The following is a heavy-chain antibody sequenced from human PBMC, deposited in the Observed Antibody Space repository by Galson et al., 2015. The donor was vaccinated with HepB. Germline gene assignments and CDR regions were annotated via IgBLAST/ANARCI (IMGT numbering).Heavy chain of an antibody. CDR2: INHSGST. J-gene: IGHJ2*01. CDR3: ASPGGLRRGSGWYPTRYWYFDL. V-gene: IGHV4-34*01. Sequence: SETLSLTCAVYGGSFSGYYWSWIRQPPGKGLEWIGEINHSGSTNYNPSLKRRVTISVDTSKNQFSLKLSSVTAADTAVYYCASPGGLRRGSGWYPTRYWYFDLWGRGTLVPVSS. CDR1: GGSFSGYY. D-gene: IGHD6-19*01.